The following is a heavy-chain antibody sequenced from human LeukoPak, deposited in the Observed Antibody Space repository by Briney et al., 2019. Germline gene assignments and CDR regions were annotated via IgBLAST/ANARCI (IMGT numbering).Heavy chain of an antibody. CDR3: ARGGNSGPYFDY. CDR2: ISYDGSNK. V-gene: IGHV3-30-3*01. CDR1: GFTFSSYA. D-gene: IGHD4-23*01. J-gene: IGHJ4*02. Sequence: PGRSLRLSCAASGFTFSSYAMHWVRQAPGKGLEWVAVISYDGSNKYYADSVKGRFTISRDNSKNTLYLQMNSLRAEDTAVYYCARGGNSGPYFDYWGQGTLVTVSS.